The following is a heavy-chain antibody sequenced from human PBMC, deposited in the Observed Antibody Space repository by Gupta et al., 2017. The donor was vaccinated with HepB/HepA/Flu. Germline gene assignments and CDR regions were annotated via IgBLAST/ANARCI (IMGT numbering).Heavy chain of an antibody. CDR1: GFTFAGYV. CDR3: ARRGGEVYGASDS. Sequence: EVQLLESGGGLVQPGDSLRLSCATSGFTFAGYVMHWVRQAPGKGLEWVSTMTGAGSHTFYADSVKGRVTISRDNSKSTLFLQMTSLRAEDTAVYYCARRGGEVYGASDSWGQGTLVSVSS. V-gene: IGHV3-23*01. D-gene: IGHD3-10*01. J-gene: IGHJ4*02. CDR2: MTGAGSHT.